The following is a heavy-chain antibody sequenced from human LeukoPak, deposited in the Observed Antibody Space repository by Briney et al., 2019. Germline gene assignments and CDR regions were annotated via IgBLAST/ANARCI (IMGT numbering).Heavy chain of an antibody. J-gene: IGHJ5*02. Sequence: SETLALTCTVSGGAISRSSYYWGWIRQPPGKGLEWIGSIYYSGSTYYNPSLKSRVTISVDTSKNQFSLKLSSVTAADTAVYYCARSTYCSGGSCSHNWFDPWGQGTLVTVSS. V-gene: IGHV4-39*07. CDR2: IYYSGST. D-gene: IGHD2-15*01. CDR1: GGAISRSSYY. CDR3: ARSTYCSGGSCSHNWFDP.